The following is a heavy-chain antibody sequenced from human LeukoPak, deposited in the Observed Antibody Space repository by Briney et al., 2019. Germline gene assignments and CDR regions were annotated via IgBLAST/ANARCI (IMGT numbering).Heavy chain of an antibody. CDR1: GGSISSYY. CDR2: IYYSGST. CDR3: AREARSGFDY. D-gene: IGHD1-26*01. Sequence: SETLSLTCTVSGGSISSYYWSWIRQPPGKGLEWNGDIYYSGSTNYNPSLKSRVTISVDTSKNQFSLKLRSVTAADTAVYYCAREARSGFDYWGQGPLVTVSS. J-gene: IGHJ4*02. V-gene: IGHV4-59*01.